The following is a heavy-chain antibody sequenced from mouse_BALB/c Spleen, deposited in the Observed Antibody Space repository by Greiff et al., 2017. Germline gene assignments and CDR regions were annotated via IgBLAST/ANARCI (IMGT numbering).Heavy chain of an antibody. CDR1: GYTFTSYY. J-gene: IGHJ2*01. CDR2: INPSNGGT. CDR3: TRSDYYGSSPYYFDY. D-gene: IGHD1-1*01. Sequence: QVHVKQPGAELVKPGASVKLSCKASGYTFTSYYMYWVKQRPGQGLEWIGGINPSNGGTNFNEKFKSKATLTVDKSSSTAYMQLSSLTSEDSAVYYCTRSDYYGSSPYYFDYWGQGTTLTVSS. V-gene: IGHV1S81*02.